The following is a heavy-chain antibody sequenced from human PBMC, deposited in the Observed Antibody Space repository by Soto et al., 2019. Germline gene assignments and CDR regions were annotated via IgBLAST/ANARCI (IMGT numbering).Heavy chain of an antibody. Sequence: SETLSLTCTVSGGSVSSGSYYWSWIRQPPGKGLEWIGYIYYSGSTNYNPSLKSRVTISVDTSKNQFSLKLSSVTAADTAVYYCARDRGITIFGVVIDNWFDPWGQGTLVTVSS. V-gene: IGHV4-61*01. D-gene: IGHD3-3*01. CDR1: GGSVSSGSYY. J-gene: IGHJ5*02. CDR3: ARDRGITIFGVVIDNWFDP. CDR2: IYYSGST.